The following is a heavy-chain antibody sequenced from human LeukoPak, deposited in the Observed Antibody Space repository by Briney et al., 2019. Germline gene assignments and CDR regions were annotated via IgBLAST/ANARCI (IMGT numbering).Heavy chain of an antibody. J-gene: IGHJ3*02. CDR1: GFTFSRNM. CDR3: ASLELWRTLDAFDI. V-gene: IGHV3-48*02. CDR2: ISSSSSAI. D-gene: IGHD5-18*01. Sequence: GGSLRLFCAASGFTFSRNMMNWARQAPGKGLEWVSYISSSSSAIYYADSVKGRFTISRDNAKNSLYLQMNSLRDEDTAVYYCASLELWRTLDAFDIWG.